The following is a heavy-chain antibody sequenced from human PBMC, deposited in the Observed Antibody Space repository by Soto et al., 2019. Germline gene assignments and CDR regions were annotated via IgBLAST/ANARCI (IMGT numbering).Heavy chain of an antibody. CDR2: IIPILGIA. CDR1: GGTFSSYA. J-gene: IGHJ4*02. CDR3: ARDAGITGTTGY. D-gene: IGHD1-20*01. V-gene: IGHV1-69*10. Sequence: ASVKVSCKASGGTFSSYAISWVRQAPGQGLEWMGGIIPILGIANYAQKFQGRVTITADKSTSTAYMELSSLRSEDTALYYCARDAGITGTTGYWGQGTLVTVSS.